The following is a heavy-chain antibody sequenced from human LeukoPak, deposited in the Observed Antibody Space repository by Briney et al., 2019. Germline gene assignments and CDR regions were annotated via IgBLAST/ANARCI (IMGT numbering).Heavy chain of an antibody. V-gene: IGHV1-18*01. Sequence: ASVKVSCKASGYTFTNYGISWVRQAPGQGLEWMGWSSAYNGNTNYAQKLQGRVTMTTDTSTSTAYMELRSLRSDDTAVYYCARVTAMVTDFDYWGQGTLVTVSS. CDR2: SSAYNGNT. CDR3: ARVTAMVTDFDY. D-gene: IGHD5-18*01. CDR1: GYTFTNYG. J-gene: IGHJ4*02.